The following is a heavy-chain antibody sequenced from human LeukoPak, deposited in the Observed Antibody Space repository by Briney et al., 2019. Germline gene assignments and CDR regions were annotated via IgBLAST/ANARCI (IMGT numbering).Heavy chain of an antibody. D-gene: IGHD6-13*01. J-gene: IGHJ4*02. V-gene: IGHV3-48*01. Sequence: GGSLRLSCAASGFTVSSNFMSWVRQAPGKGLEWVSYISSSSSTIYYADSVKGRFTISRDNSKNTLYLQMTSLRAEDTALYYCAKAMGLWSSWPSGYYFDYWGQGTLVTVSS. CDR3: AKAMGLWSSWPSGYYFDY. CDR1: GFTVSSNF. CDR2: ISSSSSTI.